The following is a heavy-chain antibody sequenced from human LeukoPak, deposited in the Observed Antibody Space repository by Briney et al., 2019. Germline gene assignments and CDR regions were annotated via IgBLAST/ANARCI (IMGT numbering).Heavy chain of an antibody. Sequence: PGGSLRLSCAASGFTFSSYWMSWVRQAPGKGLEWVANIKQDGSEKYYVDSVKGRFTISRDNAKNSLYLQMNSLRAEDTAVYYCARTPTRQQLVRYYYYGMDVWGKGTTVTVSS. CDR3: ARTPTRQQLVRYYYYGMDV. J-gene: IGHJ6*04. CDR1: GFTFSSYW. CDR2: IKQDGSEK. V-gene: IGHV3-7*03. D-gene: IGHD6-13*01.